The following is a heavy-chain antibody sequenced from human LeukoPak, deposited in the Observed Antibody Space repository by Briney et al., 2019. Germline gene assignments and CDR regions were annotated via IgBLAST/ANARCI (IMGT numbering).Heavy chain of an antibody. J-gene: IGHJ4*02. V-gene: IGHV3-23*01. CDR2: VSDSGGST. CDR1: GFTFNNYA. Sequence: PGGSLRLSCAASGFTFNNYAMSWVRQAPGKGLEWVSTVSDSGGSTYYADSVKGRFTISRDNSKNTLYLQMNSLRAEDTAVYYCAKCGRASMVTEYFDYWGQGTLVTVSS. CDR3: AKCGRASMVTEYFDY. D-gene: IGHD5-18*01.